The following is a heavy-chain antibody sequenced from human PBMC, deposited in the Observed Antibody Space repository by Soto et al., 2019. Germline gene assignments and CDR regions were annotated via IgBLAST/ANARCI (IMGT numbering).Heavy chain of an antibody. J-gene: IGHJ4*02. CDR1: GGSIDRSNYY. CDR2: TYYNGNA. Sequence: QLQLQESGPGLVKPSETLSLTCTVSGGSIDRSNYYWDWIRQPPGKGLEWIGTTYYNGNAYYNPSRKSRVTRSVYTSKNQFSLKLISVTPADTAVYYCARHFVAVVIKGWGYWGQGTLVTVSS. CDR3: ARHFVAVVIKGWGY. D-gene: IGHD3-22*01. V-gene: IGHV4-39*01.